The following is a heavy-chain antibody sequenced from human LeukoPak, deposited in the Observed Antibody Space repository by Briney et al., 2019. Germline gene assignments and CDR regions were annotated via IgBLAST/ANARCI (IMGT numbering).Heavy chain of an antibody. D-gene: IGHD4-23*01. Sequence: ASVKVSCKASGYTFTANYIHWVRQAPGQGLEWMGWMNSRSGGTSYGENFRGRVTMTSDTSISTAYMELSRLRSDDTAVYFCAREGIDYGGNSVYGLWGQGTLVTVSS. CDR3: AREGIDYGGNSVYGL. J-gene: IGHJ4*02. CDR1: GYTFTANY. CDR2: MNSRSGGT. V-gene: IGHV1-2*02.